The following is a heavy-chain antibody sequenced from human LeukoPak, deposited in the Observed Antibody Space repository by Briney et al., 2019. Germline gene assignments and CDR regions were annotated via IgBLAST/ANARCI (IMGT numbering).Heavy chain of an antibody. CDR3: ARVGSMEAAGTLDY. V-gene: IGHV3-11*05. Sequence: GGSLRLSCAASGFTFSDYYMSWIRQAPGKGLEWVSYISSSSTNTIYADSVKGRFTISRDNAKNSLYLQMNSLRAEDTAVYYCARVGSMEAAGTLDYWGQGTLVTVSS. CDR1: GFTFSDYY. J-gene: IGHJ4*02. CDR2: ISSSSTNT. D-gene: IGHD6-13*01.